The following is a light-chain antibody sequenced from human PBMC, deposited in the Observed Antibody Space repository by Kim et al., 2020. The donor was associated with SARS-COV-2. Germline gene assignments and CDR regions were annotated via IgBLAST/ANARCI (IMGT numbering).Light chain of an antibody. CDR3: MQGIQTPVT. V-gene: IGKV2-28*01. CDR2: FGS. Sequence: PASISCRSSQSHVHGDGDTFVDWYVLKPGQSPQPLIYFGSDRAYGVPDRFSASVSGTEYTLRISRVEAEDVGIYYCMQGIQTPVTFGGGTKVDIK. J-gene: IGKJ4*01. CDR1: QSHVHGDGDTF.